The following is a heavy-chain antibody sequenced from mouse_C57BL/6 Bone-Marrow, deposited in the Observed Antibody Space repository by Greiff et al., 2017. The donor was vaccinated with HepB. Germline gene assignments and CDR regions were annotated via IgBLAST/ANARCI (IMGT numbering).Heavy chain of an antibody. V-gene: IGHV5-6*01. J-gene: IGHJ3*01. CDR3: SRRGVTPAEFAY. D-gene: IGHD2-2*01. Sequence: EVQRVESGGDLVKPGGSLKLSCAASGFTFSSYGMSWVRQTPDKRLEWVATISSGGSYTYYPDSVKGRFTISIDNAKNTLYLQMSSLRSEDTAMYYCSRRGVTPAEFAYWGQGTLVTVSA. CDR2: ISSGGSYT. CDR1: GFTFSSYG.